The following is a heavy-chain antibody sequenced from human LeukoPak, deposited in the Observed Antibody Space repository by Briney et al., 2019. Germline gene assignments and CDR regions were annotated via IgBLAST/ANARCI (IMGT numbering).Heavy chain of an antibody. V-gene: IGHV4-59*01. CDR2: IYYSGST. Sequence: SETLSLTCAVYGGSFSSYYWSWIRQPPGKGLEWIGYIYYSGSTNYNPSLKSRVTISVDTSKNQFSLKLSSVTAADTAVYYCAIIGRGWLQPYDYWGQGTLVTVSS. D-gene: IGHD5-24*01. J-gene: IGHJ4*02. CDR1: GGSFSSYY. CDR3: AIIGRGWLQPYDY.